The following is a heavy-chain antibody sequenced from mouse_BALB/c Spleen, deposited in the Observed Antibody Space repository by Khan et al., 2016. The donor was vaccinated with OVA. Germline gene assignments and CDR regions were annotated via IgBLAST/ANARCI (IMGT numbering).Heavy chain of an antibody. J-gene: IGHJ2*01. CDR2: INPSTGYT. Sequence: QVQLKQSGAELAKPGASVKMSCKASGYTFINYWILWVKQRPGQGLEWIGYINPSTGYTEYNQNFKDKATLTADKSSSTAYMQLSSLTSEDSAVYYCERRGLRWDFDYWGQGTTRTVSP. V-gene: IGHV1-7*01. CDR3: ERRGLRWDFDY. CDR1: GYTFINYW. D-gene: IGHD1-1*01.